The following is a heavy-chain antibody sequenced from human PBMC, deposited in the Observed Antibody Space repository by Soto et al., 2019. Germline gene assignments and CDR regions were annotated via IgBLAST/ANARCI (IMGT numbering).Heavy chain of an antibody. CDR1: GFTFSSYN. J-gene: IGHJ3*02. CDR2: ISTSSTYI. Sequence: EVQLVESGGGPVKPGGSLRLSCVGSGFTFSSYNINWVRQAPGKGLEWVSSISTSSTYIFYTDSVKARFTISRDNAKNSLYLQMNSLRGDDTAVYFCARGQGFSYGSSALDIWGQGTMVTVSS. CDR3: ARGQGFSYGSSALDI. V-gene: IGHV3-21*01. D-gene: IGHD5-18*01.